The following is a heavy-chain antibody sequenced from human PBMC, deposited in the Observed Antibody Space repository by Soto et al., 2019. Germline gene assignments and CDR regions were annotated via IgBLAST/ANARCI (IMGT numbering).Heavy chain of an antibody. Sequence: GSLRLSCAASGFTFKTYSMSWVRQVPGKGLEWVSTISSSSSYIYYADSVKGRFPTSRDNAENSLSLQMNSLRAEDTAVYYCARGGDMATMGYWGQGTLVTVSS. D-gene: IGHD5-12*01. CDR2: ISSSSSYI. CDR1: GFTFKTYS. J-gene: IGHJ4*02. V-gene: IGHV3-21*01. CDR3: ARGGDMATMGY.